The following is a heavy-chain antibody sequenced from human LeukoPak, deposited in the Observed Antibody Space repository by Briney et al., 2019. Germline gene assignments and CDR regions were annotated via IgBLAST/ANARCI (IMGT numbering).Heavy chain of an antibody. CDR2: IYPGDSDT. V-gene: IGHV5-51*01. J-gene: IGHJ5*02. CDR3: ARRVGYCSGGSCYGNWFDP. CDR1: GSIFTSYW. D-gene: IGHD2-15*01. Sequence: NRGASLEISCKGSGSIFTSYWIGWVRQLPGKGLEWMGIIYPGDSDTRYSPSFQGQVTISADKSISTAYLQWSSLKASDTAMYYCARRVGYCSGGSCYGNWFDPWGQGTLVTVSS.